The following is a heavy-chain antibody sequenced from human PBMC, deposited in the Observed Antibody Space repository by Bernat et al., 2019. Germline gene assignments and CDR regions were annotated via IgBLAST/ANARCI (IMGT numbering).Heavy chain of an antibody. J-gene: IGHJ4*02. CDR3: AKVRVATKGGFDY. V-gene: IGHV3-23*01. Sequence: EVQLLESGGNLVQPGGSLRLSCAASGFTFSSYAMSWFRQAPRKGLEWVSVISGSGGSTNYADDVKGRFTISRDNSKNTLYLQMNSLRAEDTAVYYCAKVRVATKGGFDYWGQGTLVTVSS. D-gene: IGHD5-12*01. CDR2: ISGSGGST. CDR1: GFTFSSYA.